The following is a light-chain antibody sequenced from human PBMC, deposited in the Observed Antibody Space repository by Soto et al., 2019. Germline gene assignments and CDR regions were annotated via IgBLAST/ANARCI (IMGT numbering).Light chain of an antibody. J-gene: IGLJ2*01. V-gene: IGLV2-14*03. Sequence: QPVLTQPASVSGSPGQSITISCTGTSSDVGGYNYVSWYQQHPGKAPELMIYDVSDRPSGVSNRFSGSKSGNTASLTISGLQAEDEADYYCASYTSSSTVVFGGGTKVTVL. CDR2: DVS. CDR3: ASYTSSSTVV. CDR1: SSDVGGYNY.